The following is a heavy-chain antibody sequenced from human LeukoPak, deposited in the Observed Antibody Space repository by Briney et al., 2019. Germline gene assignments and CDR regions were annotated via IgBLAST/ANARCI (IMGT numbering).Heavy chain of an antibody. Sequence: GGSLRLSCAASGFTFSSYAMSWVRQAPGKGLEWVSAISGSGGSTYYADSVKGRFTISRDNSKNTLYLQMNSLRAEDTAVYYCAKRIYGSGSYYVPFDYWGQGTLSPSPQ. V-gene: IGHV3-23*01. CDR2: ISGSGGST. CDR1: GFTFSSYA. D-gene: IGHD3-10*01. CDR3: AKRIYGSGSYYVPFDY. J-gene: IGHJ4*02.